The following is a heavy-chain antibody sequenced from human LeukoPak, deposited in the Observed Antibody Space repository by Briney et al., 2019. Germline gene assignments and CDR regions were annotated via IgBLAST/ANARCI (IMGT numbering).Heavy chain of an antibody. J-gene: IGHJ4*02. CDR1: GFTFDSYG. V-gene: IGHV3-23*01. Sequence: GGSLRLSCAASGFTFDSYGMNWVRQAPGKGLEWVSGMSDSGTNTYYADSVKGRFTISRDNSKNTLYLQMNSLRAEDTAVYYCAKPRDSSGYFIFDYWGQGTLVTVSS. CDR3: AKPRDSSGYFIFDY. CDR2: MSDSGTNT. D-gene: IGHD3-22*01.